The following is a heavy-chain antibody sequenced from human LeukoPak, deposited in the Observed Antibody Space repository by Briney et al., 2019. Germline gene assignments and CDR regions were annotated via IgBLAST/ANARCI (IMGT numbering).Heavy chain of an antibody. D-gene: IGHD6-19*01. Sequence: ASVKVSCKASGYTFTSYGISWVRQAPGQGLEWMGWINPNSGGTNYAQKFQGRVTMTRDTSISTAYMELSRLRSEDTAVYYCARVSPYSSGWYSWEIRPYYYMDVWGKGTTVTVSS. CDR2: INPNSGGT. CDR3: ARVSPYSSGWYSWEIRPYYYMDV. J-gene: IGHJ6*03. CDR1: GYTFTSYG. V-gene: IGHV1-2*02.